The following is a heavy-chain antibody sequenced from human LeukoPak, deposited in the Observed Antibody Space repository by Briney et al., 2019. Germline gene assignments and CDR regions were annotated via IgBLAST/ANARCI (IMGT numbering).Heavy chain of an antibody. D-gene: IGHD1-14*01. CDR3: ARGNPGGEFY. V-gene: IGHV3-53*01. CDR1: GFTFSSYS. J-gene: IGHJ4*02. Sequence: GGSLRLSCAASGFTFSSYSMSWVRQAPGKGLEWVSIIYSGGNTYYADSVKGRFTISRDNSKNTLYLQMNSLRAEDTAVYYCARGNPGGEFYWGQGTLVTVSS. CDR2: IYSGGNT.